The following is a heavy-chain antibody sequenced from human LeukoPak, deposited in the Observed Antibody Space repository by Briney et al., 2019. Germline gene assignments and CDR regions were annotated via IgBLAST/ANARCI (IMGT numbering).Heavy chain of an antibody. D-gene: IGHD3-22*01. J-gene: IGHJ4*02. CDR3: ARDLACSDDSSGYYCGDY. Sequence: GGSLRLSCAASGFTFSSYSMNWVRQAPGKGLEWVSSISSSSSYIYYADSVKGRFTISRDNAKNSLYLQMNSLRAEGTAVYYCARDLACSDDSSGYYCGDYWGQGTLVTVSS. CDR2: ISSSSSYI. CDR1: GFTFSSYS. V-gene: IGHV3-21*01.